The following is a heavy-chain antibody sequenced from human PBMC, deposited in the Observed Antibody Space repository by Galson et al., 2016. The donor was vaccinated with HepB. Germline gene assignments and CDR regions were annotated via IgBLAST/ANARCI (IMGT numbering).Heavy chain of an antibody. D-gene: IGHD3-10*02. CDR3: ARMARYYVNSPPL. V-gene: IGHV4-31*03. CDR2: IYYSGST. CDR1: DASFSSGGYY. J-gene: IGHJ4*02. Sequence: TLSLTCSVSDASFSSGGYYWNWIRQLPGKGLEWIGHIYYSGSTHYSPSLSSRVTISIDTSDSQFSLRLSSVTAADTAVYYCARMARYYVNSPPLWGQGTLVTVSS.